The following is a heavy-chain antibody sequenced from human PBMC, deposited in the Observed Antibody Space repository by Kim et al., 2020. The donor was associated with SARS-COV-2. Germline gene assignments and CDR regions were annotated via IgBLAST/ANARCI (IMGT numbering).Heavy chain of an antibody. CDR3: ARDRDYDILTGLGGDAFDI. D-gene: IGHD3-9*01. CDR1: GFTFSDYY. Sequence: GGSLRLSCAASGFTFSDYYMSWIRQAPGKGLEWVSYISSSGSTIYYADSVKGRFTISRDNAKNSLYLQMNSLRAEDTAVYYCARDRDYDILTGLGGDAFDIWGQGTMVTISS. J-gene: IGHJ3*02. CDR2: ISSSGSTI. V-gene: IGHV3-11*04.